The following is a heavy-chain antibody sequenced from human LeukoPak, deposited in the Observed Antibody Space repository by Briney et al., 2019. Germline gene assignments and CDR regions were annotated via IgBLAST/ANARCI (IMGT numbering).Heavy chain of an antibody. V-gene: IGHV3-30-3*01. CDR1: GFTFSSYP. D-gene: IGHD3-22*01. Sequence: GSSLRLSCAASGFTFSSYPMHWVRQAPGKGLEWVAVISYDGSNKDYADSVKGRFTISRDNSKNTLYLQMNSQRAEDTAMYYCARASFDSSGYYYFDYWGQGTLVTVSS. J-gene: IGHJ4*02. CDR3: ARASFDSSGYYYFDY. CDR2: ISYDGSNK.